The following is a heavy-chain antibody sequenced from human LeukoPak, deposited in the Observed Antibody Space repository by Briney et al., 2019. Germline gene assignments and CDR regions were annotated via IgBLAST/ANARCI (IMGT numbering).Heavy chain of an antibody. CDR1: GGSFSGYY. D-gene: IGHD6-19*01. CDR3: ARGHGVAVAGSQDFDY. Sequence: SETLSLTCAAYGGSFSGYYWSWIRQPPGKGLEWIGEINHSGSTNCNPSLKSRVTISVDTSKNQFSLNLSSVTAADTAVYYCARGHGVAVAGSQDFDYWGQGTLVTVSS. J-gene: IGHJ4*02. V-gene: IGHV4-34*01. CDR2: INHSGST.